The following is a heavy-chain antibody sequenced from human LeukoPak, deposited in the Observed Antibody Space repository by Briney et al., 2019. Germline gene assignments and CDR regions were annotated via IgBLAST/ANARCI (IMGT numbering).Heavy chain of an antibody. J-gene: IGHJ4*02. V-gene: IGHV1-46*01. CDR3: ARGWGSFDY. Sequence: ASVKVSCKASGYTFTSYFMHWVRLAPGQGLEWMGIINPSSGSTTYAQKFQGRVTMTRDTSTSTVYMGLSSLRSEDTAVYYCARGWGSFDYWGQETLVTVSS. D-gene: IGHD3-16*01. CDR2: INPSSGST. CDR1: GYTFTSYF.